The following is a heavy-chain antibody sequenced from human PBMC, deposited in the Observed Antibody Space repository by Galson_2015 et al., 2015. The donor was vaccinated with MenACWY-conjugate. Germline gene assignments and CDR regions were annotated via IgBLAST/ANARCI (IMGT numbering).Heavy chain of an antibody. Sequence: GSISSSSYFWGWIRQPPGRGLEWIGTISYSGSTHYNPSLNNRVTVSADTSKNQFSLNVNSVTAADTALYYCARRSARLTLGAFDIWGQGTMVTVSS. J-gene: IGHJ3*02. D-gene: IGHD4-23*01. CDR3: ARRSARLTLGAFDI. CDR1: GSISSSSYF. V-gene: IGHV4-39*01. CDR2: ISYSGST.